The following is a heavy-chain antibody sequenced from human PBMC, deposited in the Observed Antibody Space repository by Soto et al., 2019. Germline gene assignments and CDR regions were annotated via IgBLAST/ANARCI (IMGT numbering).Heavy chain of an antibody. Sequence: GASVKVSCKVSGYTLTELSMHWVRQAPGKGLEWMGGFDPEDGETIYAQKFQGRVTMTEDTSTDTAYMELSSLRSEDTAVYYCATAERFLEWLPPSKYYYYYMDVWGKGTTVTVSS. CDR3: ATAERFLEWLPPSKYYYYYMDV. V-gene: IGHV1-24*01. J-gene: IGHJ6*03. CDR2: FDPEDGET. D-gene: IGHD3-3*01. CDR1: GYTLTELS.